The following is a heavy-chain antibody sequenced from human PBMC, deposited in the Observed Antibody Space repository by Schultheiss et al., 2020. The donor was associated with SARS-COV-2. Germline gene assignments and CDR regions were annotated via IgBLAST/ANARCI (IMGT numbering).Heavy chain of an antibody. CDR2: IYSGGST. CDR3: ARDDHVNVHYGMDV. CDR1: GFTVSSNY. J-gene: IGHJ6*02. V-gene: IGHV3-53*05. Sequence: GSLRLSCAASGFTVSSNYMSWVRQAPGKGLEWVSVIYSGGSTYYADSVKGRFTISRDNSKNTLYLQMNSLRAEDTAVYYCARDDHVNVHYGMDVWGQGTTVTVSS.